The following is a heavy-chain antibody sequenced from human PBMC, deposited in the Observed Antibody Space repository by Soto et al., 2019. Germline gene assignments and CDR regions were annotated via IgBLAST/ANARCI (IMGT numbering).Heavy chain of an antibody. CDR1: GFTFSSYG. V-gene: IGHV3-33*01. CDR2: IWYDGSNK. D-gene: IGHD6-13*01. CDR3: ASDFPAAGSSNY. Sequence: VGSLRLSCAASGFTFSSYGMHWVRQAPGKGLEWVAVIWYDGSNKYYADSGKGRFTISRDNSKNTLYLQMNSLRAEDTAVYYCASDFPAAGSSNYWGQGTLVTVSS. J-gene: IGHJ4*02.